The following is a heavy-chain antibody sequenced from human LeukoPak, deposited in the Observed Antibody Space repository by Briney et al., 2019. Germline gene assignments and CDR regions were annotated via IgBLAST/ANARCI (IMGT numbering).Heavy chain of an antibody. J-gene: IGHJ4*02. Sequence: GGSLRLSCAASGFTFSSYAMHWVRQAPGKGLEWVAVISYDGSNKYYADSVKGRFTISRDDSRNTLYLQMNNLRAEDTAVYYCTRDQYGNSGYYDYWGQGTLVTVSS. CDR2: ISYDGSNK. D-gene: IGHD3-22*01. CDR1: GFTFSSYA. V-gene: IGHV3-30*14. CDR3: TRDQYGNSGYYDY.